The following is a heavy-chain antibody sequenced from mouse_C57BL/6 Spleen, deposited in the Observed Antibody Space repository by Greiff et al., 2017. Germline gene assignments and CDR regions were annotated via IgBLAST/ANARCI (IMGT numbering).Heavy chain of an antibody. V-gene: IGHV14-1*01. Sequence: EVKLMESGAELVRPGASVKLSCTASGFNIKDYYMHWVKQRPEQGLEWIGRIDPEDGDTEYAPKFQGKATMTADTSSNTAYLQLSSLTSEDTAVYYCTSNYGSPYAMDYWGQGTSVTVSS. D-gene: IGHD1-1*01. CDR1: GFNIKDYY. CDR2: IDPEDGDT. J-gene: IGHJ4*01. CDR3: TSNYGSPYAMDY.